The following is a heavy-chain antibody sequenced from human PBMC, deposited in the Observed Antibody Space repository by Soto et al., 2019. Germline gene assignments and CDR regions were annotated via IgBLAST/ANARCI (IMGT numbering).Heavy chain of an antibody. CDR3: AKRSSSSTFDY. CDR1: GFTFSSYD. D-gene: IGHD6-6*01. J-gene: IGHJ4*02. V-gene: IGHV3-23*01. CDR2: ISGSDDST. Sequence: EVQLLESGGGLVQPGESLRLSCAASGFTFSSYDMSWVRQAPGKGLEWVSVISGSDDSTYYADSVKGRFTISRDNSKNTLYLQMNSLRAEDTAVYYCAKRSSSSTFDYWGQGTPVTVSS.